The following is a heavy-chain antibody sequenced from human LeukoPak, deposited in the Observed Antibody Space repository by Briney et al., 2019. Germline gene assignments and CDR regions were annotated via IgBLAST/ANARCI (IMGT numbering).Heavy chain of an antibody. D-gene: IGHD3-22*01. J-gene: IGHJ4*02. Sequence: SETLSLTCAVYGGSLSGYYWSWFRQPPGKGLEWIGEVNHRGSTNYNPSLKSRVTISVDTSKNQFSLKLSSVTAADTAVYYCARRMRYYDSSGYPDWSQGTLVTVSS. V-gene: IGHV4-34*01. CDR1: GGSLSGYY. CDR3: ARRMRYYDSSGYPD. CDR2: VNHRGST.